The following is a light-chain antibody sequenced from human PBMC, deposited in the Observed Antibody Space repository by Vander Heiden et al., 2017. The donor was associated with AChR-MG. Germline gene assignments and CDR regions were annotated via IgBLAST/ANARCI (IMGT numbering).Light chain of an antibody. CDR3: QQYGSSPLT. V-gene: IGKV3-20*01. Sequence: EIVLTQSPGILSLSPGDRATLSCRASQSVSSTYLAWYQHKPGQAPRLLIYGISSRATGIPDRFSGSGSGTDFTLTISRLEPEDFAVYYCQQYGSSPLTFGGGTKVEIK. J-gene: IGKJ4*01. CDR1: QSVSSTY. CDR2: GIS.